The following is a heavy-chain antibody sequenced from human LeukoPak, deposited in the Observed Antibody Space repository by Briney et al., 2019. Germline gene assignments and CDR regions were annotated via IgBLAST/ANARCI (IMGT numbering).Heavy chain of an antibody. CDR1: GFTVSSNY. V-gene: IGHV3-53*01. CDR3: ASGEAPFGGSGYYPPMDY. CDR2: IYSGGST. Sequence: GGSLRLSCAASGFTVSSNYMSWVRQAPGKGLEWVSVIYSGGSTYYADSVKGRFTISRDNSKNTLYLQMNSLRAEDTAVYYCASGEAPFGGSGYYPPMDYWGQGTLVTVSS. J-gene: IGHJ4*02. D-gene: IGHD3-3*01.